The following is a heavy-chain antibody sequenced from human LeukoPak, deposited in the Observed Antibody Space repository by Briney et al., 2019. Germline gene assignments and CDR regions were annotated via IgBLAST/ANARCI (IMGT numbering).Heavy chain of an antibody. Sequence: GGSLRLSCAASGFTVSSNYMSWVRQAPGKGLEWVSVIYSGGSTYYADSVKGRFTISGDNSKNTLYLQMNSLRAEDTAVYYCARGRRSSWEFDYWGQGTLVTVSS. J-gene: IGHJ4*02. CDR3: ARGRRSSWEFDY. V-gene: IGHV3-53*01. CDR2: IYSGGST. D-gene: IGHD6-13*01. CDR1: GFTVSSNY.